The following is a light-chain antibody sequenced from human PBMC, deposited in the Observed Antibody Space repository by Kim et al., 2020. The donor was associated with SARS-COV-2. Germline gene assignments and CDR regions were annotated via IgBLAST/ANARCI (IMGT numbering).Light chain of an antibody. Sequence: SSELTQDPAVSVALGQTVRITCQGDSLRSYYASWYQQKPGQAPVLVIYGKNNRPSGIPERFSGSSSGNTASLTLPGAQAEDEADYYCNSRDSSGNHRGVV. J-gene: IGLJ2*01. CDR3: NSRDSSGNHRGVV. V-gene: IGLV3-19*01. CDR2: GKN. CDR1: SLRSYY.